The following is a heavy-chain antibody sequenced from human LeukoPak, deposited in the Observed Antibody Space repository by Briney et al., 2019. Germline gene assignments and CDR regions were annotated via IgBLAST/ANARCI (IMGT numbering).Heavy chain of an antibody. CDR3: ARDTRAPSYSSSWYGHDAFDI. CDR2: ISAYNDNT. D-gene: IGHD6-13*01. V-gene: IGHV1-18*01. Sequence: ASVKVSCKASGYTFTNYGISWVRQAPGQGLEWMGWISAYNDNTKYAQQLQDRVTMTTDASTGTAYMELRSLRSDDTAVYYCARDTRAPSYSSSWYGHDAFDIWGQGTMVTVSS. J-gene: IGHJ3*02. CDR1: GYTFTNYG.